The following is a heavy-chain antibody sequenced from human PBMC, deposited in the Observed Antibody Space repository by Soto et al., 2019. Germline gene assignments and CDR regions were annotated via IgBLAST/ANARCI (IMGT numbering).Heavy chain of an antibody. Sequence: SETLSLTCTVSGGSISSSSYYWGWIRQPPGKGLEWIGSIYYSGSTYYNPSLKSRVTISVDTSKNQFSLKLGSVTAADTAVYYCASRRSNFWSGYQYYYYGMDVWGQGATVTVSS. D-gene: IGHD3-3*01. CDR2: IYYSGST. J-gene: IGHJ6*02. CDR3: ASRRSNFWSGYQYYYYGMDV. V-gene: IGHV4-39*01. CDR1: GGSISSSSYY.